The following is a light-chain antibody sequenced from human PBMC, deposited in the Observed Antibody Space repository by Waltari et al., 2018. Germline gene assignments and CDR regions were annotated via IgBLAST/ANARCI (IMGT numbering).Light chain of an antibody. V-gene: IGKV1-27*01. CDR2: AAS. Sequence: DIQMTQTPSSLSASVGDRVTITCQASQGIANYLAWYQQKPGKVPKLLIYAASTLQSGVPSRFSGSGSGIQFALSTRGLQPENVAAYYCQKYNSAPWTFGQGTKVEIK. J-gene: IGKJ1*01. CDR1: QGIANY. CDR3: QKYNSAPWT.